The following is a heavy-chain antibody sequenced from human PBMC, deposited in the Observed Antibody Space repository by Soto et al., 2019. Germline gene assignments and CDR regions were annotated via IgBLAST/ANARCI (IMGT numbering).Heavy chain of an antibody. CDR2: ISGSGGST. Sequence: GGSLRLSCAASGFTFSSYAMSWVRQAPGKGLEWVSAISGSGGSTYYADSVKGRFTISRDNSKNTLYLQMNSLRAEDTAVYYCAKDPPKSMLVGATDGGYWGQGTLVTVSS. CDR1: GFTFSSYA. J-gene: IGHJ4*02. V-gene: IGHV3-23*01. CDR3: AKDPPKSMLVGATDGGY. D-gene: IGHD1-26*01.